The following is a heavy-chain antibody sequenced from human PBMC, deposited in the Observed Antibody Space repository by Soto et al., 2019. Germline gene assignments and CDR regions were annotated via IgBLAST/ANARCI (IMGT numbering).Heavy chain of an antibody. CDR2: IWYDGSNK. J-gene: IGHJ6*02. CDR3: ARGGITIFGVVTYGMDV. Sequence: QVQLVESGGGVVQPGRSLRLSCAASGFTFSNYGMHWVRQAPGKGLEWVAVIWYDGSNKYYADSVKGRFTISRDNSKNTLYLQMNSLRAEDTAVYYCARGGITIFGVVTYGMDVWGQGTTVTVSS. CDR1: GFTFSNYG. D-gene: IGHD3-3*01. V-gene: IGHV3-33*01.